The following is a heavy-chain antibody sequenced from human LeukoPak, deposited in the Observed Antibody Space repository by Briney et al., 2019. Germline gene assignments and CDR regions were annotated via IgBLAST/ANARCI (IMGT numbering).Heavy chain of an antibody. D-gene: IGHD2-15*01. CDR3: ARGDYCSGGSCYGYYFDY. V-gene: IGHV1-2*04. Sequence: ASVKVSCKASGYTFTGYYMHWVRQAPGQGLEWMGWINPKSGGTNYAQKFQGWVTMTRDTSISTAYMELSRLRSDDTAVYYCARGDYCSGGSCYGYYFDYWGQGTLVTVSS. CDR1: GYTFTGYY. J-gene: IGHJ4*02. CDR2: INPKSGGT.